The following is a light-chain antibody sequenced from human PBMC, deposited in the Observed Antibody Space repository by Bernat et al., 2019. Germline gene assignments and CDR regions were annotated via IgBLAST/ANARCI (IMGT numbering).Light chain of an antibody. Sequence: EVVMTQSPATLSVSPGERATLSCRASQSVSSNLAWYQQKPGQAPRLLIYGASTRATGIPARFSGSGSGTEFTLTITSLQSEDFAVYYCQKYNDWPLTFGGGTEVEI. CDR2: GAS. V-gene: IGKV3-15*01. J-gene: IGKJ4*01. CDR3: QKYNDWPLT. CDR1: QSVSSN.